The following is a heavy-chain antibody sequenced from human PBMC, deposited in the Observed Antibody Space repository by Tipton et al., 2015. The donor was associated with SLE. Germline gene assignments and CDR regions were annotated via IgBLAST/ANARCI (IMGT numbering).Heavy chain of an antibody. J-gene: IGHJ3*02. CDR3: TRDEDIVVVVAAKDAFDI. CDR2: IRSKAYGGTT. Sequence: SLRLSCTASGFTFGDYAISWFRQAPGKGLEWVGFIRSKAYGGTTEYAASVKGRFTISRDDSKSIAYLQMNSLKTEDTAVYYCTRDEDIVVVVAAKDAFDIWGQGTMVTVSS. D-gene: IGHD2-15*01. V-gene: IGHV3-49*03. CDR1: GFTFGDYA.